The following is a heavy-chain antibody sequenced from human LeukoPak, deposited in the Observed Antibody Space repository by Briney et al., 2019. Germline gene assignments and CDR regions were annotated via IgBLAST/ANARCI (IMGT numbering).Heavy chain of an antibody. D-gene: IGHD6-13*01. Sequence: SETLSLTCSVSDYSISSGYYWGWIRQPPGKGLEWIGSIYHSGSTYYNPSLKSRVTISVDTSKNQFSLKLSSVTAADTAVYYCARGRYSSSWYQGRWFDPWGQGTLVTVSS. CDR2: IYHSGST. J-gene: IGHJ5*02. V-gene: IGHV4-38-2*02. CDR1: DYSISSGYY. CDR3: ARGRYSSSWYQGRWFDP.